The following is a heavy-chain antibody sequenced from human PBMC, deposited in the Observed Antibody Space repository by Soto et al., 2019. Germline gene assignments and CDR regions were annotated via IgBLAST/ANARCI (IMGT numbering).Heavy chain of an antibody. CDR1: GFTFSSYS. Sequence: EVQLVESGGGLVQPGGSLRLSCAASGFTFSSYSMNWVRQAPGKGLEWVSSISWNGVNIGYADSVKGRFTISRDNAKNSLYLQMNSLRPEDTALYYCAKDIHYYDILTGFDYWGQGTLVSVSS. CDR2: ISWNGVNI. CDR3: AKDIHYYDILTGFDY. V-gene: IGHV3-9*01. J-gene: IGHJ4*02. D-gene: IGHD3-9*01.